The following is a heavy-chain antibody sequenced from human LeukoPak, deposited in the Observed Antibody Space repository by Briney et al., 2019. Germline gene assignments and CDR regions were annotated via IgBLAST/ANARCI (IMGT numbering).Heavy chain of an antibody. J-gene: IGHJ4*02. Sequence: GGSLRLSCAASGLTVSSNYMNWVRQAPGKGLEWVSVIYNGGTTSYADSVKGRFTISRDNAKNTLYLQMSSLRAEDTAVYYCAKSVVYYDFWSLPNDYWGQGTLVTVSS. D-gene: IGHD3-3*01. CDR3: AKSVVYYDFWSLPNDY. V-gene: IGHV3-53*01. CDR2: IYNGGTT. CDR1: GLTVSSNY.